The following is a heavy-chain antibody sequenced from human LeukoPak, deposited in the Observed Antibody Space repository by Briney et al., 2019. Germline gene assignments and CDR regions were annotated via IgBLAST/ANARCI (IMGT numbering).Heavy chain of an antibody. CDR1: GFTVSSSY. D-gene: IGHD2-15*01. J-gene: IGHJ4*02. CDR2: FYSGDST. CDR3: AREVVSSPSYFDP. V-gene: IGHV3-53*01. Sequence: GGSLRLSCAASGFTVSSSYMYWVRQAPGKGLEWVSFFYSGDSTKYAEYVRGRFNISTDNSKNTLYLLMNSLIPEDAAVYYCAREVVSSPSYFDPWGEGTLVAVSS.